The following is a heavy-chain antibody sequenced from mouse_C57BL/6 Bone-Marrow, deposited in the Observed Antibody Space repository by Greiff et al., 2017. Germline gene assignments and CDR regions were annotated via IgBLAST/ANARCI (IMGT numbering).Heavy chain of an antibody. Sequence: VQLQESGAELARPGASVKLSCKASGYTFTSYGISWVKQRTGQGLEWIGEIYPRSGNTYYNEKFKGKATLTADKSSSTAYMELRSLTSEDSAVYFCARGYYGSSYAMDYWGQGTSVTVSS. CDR3: ARGYYGSSYAMDY. CDR1: GYTFTSYG. D-gene: IGHD1-1*01. V-gene: IGHV1-81*01. J-gene: IGHJ4*01. CDR2: IYPRSGNT.